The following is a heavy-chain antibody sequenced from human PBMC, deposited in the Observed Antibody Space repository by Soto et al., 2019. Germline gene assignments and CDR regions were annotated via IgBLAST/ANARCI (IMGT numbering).Heavy chain of an antibody. J-gene: IGHJ4*02. D-gene: IGHD6-6*01. CDR2: ISYDGSNE. CDR3: ASLSSLLDY. CDR1: GFTFSNYD. V-gene: IGHV3-30*03. Sequence: GGSLRLCCAAAGFTFSNYDMHWVRQAPGKGLECVAVISYDGSNEYYADSVKGRFTISRDNSKNTLYLQMNSLRIEDTAVYYCASLSSLLDYWGQGTLVTVSS.